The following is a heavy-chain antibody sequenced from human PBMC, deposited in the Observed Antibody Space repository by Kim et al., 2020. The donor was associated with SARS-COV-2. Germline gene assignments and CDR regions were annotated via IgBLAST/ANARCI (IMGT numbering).Heavy chain of an antibody. D-gene: IGHD3-22*01. CDR1: GISVRNNY. Sequence: GGSLRLSCVVSGISVRNNYMTWVRQAPGKGLEWVSIIYSGGHTNYADSVKGRFTVSRDTSKNTIYLQLNSLRADDTAVYYCGREGGSTMIRGSYYYGMDVWGQGTTVTVSS. J-gene: IGHJ6*02. CDR2: IYSGGHT. V-gene: IGHV3-53*01. CDR3: GREGGSTMIRGSYYYGMDV.